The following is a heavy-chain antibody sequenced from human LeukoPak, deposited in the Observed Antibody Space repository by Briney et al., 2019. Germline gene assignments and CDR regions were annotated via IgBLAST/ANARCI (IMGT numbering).Heavy chain of an antibody. Sequence: PGGSLRLSCAASGFTFSNYAMSWVRLAPGKGLEWVSTISGSGGNTYYADSVKGRFTISRANSKNTLYLQMNSLRAEDTAIYYCAKDVGGDWGDLLYFDYRGQGTLVTVSS. CDR2: ISGSGGNT. V-gene: IGHV3-23*01. J-gene: IGHJ4*02. CDR3: AKDVGGDWGDLLYFDY. D-gene: IGHD1-26*01. CDR1: GFTFSNYA.